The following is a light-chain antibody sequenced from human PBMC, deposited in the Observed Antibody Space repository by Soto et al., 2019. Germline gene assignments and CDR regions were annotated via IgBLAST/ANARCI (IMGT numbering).Light chain of an antibody. CDR3: AAWGDSLNGYV. CDR2: SNN. V-gene: IGLV1-44*01. J-gene: IGLJ1*01. CDR1: SSNIGSNT. Sequence: QSVLTQPPSASGTPGRRVVISCSGSSSNIGSNTVNWYQQFPGTAPKLLIYSNNHRPSGVPDRFSGSKSGTSASLAISGLQSDDEADYYCAAWGDSLNGYVFATGTKVTVL.